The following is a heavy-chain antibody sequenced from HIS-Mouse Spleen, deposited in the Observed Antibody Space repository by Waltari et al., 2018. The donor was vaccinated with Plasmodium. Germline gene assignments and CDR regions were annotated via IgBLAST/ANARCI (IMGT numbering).Heavy chain of an antibody. CDR1: GYTFTGYY. Sequence: QVQLVQSGAEVKKPGASVKVSCKASGYTFTGYYMHWVRQAPGQGLEWMGWINPNSVGTNYAQKFQGRVTITRDTSISTAYMELSRLRSDDTAVYYCARVLGYKAAAGTFVEYFQHWGQGTLVTVSS. CDR2: INPNSVGT. J-gene: IGHJ1*01. CDR3: ARVLGYKAAAGTFVEYFQH. V-gene: IGHV1-2*02. D-gene: IGHD6-13*01.